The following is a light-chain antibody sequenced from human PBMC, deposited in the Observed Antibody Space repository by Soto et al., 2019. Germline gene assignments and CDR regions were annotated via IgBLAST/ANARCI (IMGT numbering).Light chain of an antibody. V-gene: IGLV2-8*01. Sequence: QSVLTQPPSASGSPGQSVTISFTGTSSDVGAYNYVSWYQQHPGKAPRLMIYEVNKRPSGVPDRFSGSKSGNTASLTVSGLQADDEADYYCASYAGSDTVLFGGGTQLTVL. J-gene: IGLJ2*01. CDR2: EVN. CDR3: ASYAGSDTVL. CDR1: SSDVGAYNY.